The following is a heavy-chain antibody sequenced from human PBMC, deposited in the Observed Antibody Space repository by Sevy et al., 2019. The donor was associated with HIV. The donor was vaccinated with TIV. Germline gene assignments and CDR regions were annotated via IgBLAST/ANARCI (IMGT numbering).Heavy chain of an antibody. CDR1: GFTFSSYW. J-gene: IGHJ6*02. V-gene: IGHV3-7*04. D-gene: IGHD6-13*01. CDR2: IKQDGSEK. CDR3: ARADSSNTGYYYGMDV. Sequence: GGSLRLSCVASGFTFSSYWMSWVRQAPGKGLEWVANIKQDGSEKYYVDSVEGRFTISRDNAKNSLYLQMNSLRAEDTAVYYCARADSSNTGYYYGMDVWGQGTTVTVSS.